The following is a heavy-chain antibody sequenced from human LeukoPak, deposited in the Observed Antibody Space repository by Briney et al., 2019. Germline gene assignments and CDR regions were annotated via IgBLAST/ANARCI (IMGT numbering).Heavy chain of an antibody. Sequence: PGGSLRLSCAASGSTFSSYWMHWVRQAPGKGLVWVSRIKSDGGSTAYADSVVGRFTISRDNAKNTLCLQMDSLGVEDTAVYYCARGGSPPEALGDTFDIWGQGTMVTVSS. CDR1: GSTFSSYW. D-gene: IGHD1-26*01. J-gene: IGHJ3*02. CDR3: ARGGSPPEALGDTFDI. V-gene: IGHV3-74*01. CDR2: IKSDGGST.